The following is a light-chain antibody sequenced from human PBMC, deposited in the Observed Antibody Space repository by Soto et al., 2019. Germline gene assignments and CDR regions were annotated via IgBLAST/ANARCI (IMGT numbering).Light chain of an antibody. Sequence: QAVVTQEPSLTVSPGGTVTLTCAASTGAVTSGYYPNWFQQKPGQAPRALIYSTYNKYSWTPARFSGSLLGGKAALTLSGVQPQDEADYYCLLYYGGQLGVFGGGTKLTVL. CDR3: LLYYGGQLGV. J-gene: IGLJ2*01. CDR1: TGAVTSGYY. V-gene: IGLV7-43*01. CDR2: STY.